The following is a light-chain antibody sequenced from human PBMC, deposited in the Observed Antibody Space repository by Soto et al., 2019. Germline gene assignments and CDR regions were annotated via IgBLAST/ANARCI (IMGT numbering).Light chain of an antibody. J-gene: IGLJ1*01. CDR2: DVS. Sequence: QSVLTQPASVSGSPGQSITISCTGTSSDVGGYNYVSWYQQHPGKAPKLMIYDVSNRPSGVSNRFSGSKSGNTAYLTISGLQAEDEADYYCSSYTSSRGVFGTGTKLTVL. CDR1: SSDVGGYNY. CDR3: SSYTSSRGV. V-gene: IGLV2-14*01.